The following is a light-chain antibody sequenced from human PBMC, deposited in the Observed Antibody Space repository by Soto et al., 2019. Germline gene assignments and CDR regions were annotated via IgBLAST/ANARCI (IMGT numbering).Light chain of an antibody. CDR2: DVS. CDR1: SSYVGGYNY. CDR3: NSYTSSSTLV. Sequence: QSVLTQPASVSGSPGQSITISCTGTSSYVGGYNYVSWYQQHPGKAPKLMIYDVSYRPSGVSNRFSGSKSGNTASLTISGLQAEDEADYYCNSYTSSSTLVFGSGTKVTVL. V-gene: IGLV2-14*01. J-gene: IGLJ1*01.